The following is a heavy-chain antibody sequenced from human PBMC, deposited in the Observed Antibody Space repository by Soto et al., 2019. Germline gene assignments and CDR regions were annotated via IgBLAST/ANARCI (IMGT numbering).Heavy chain of an antibody. D-gene: IGHD6-19*01. J-gene: IGHJ5*02. V-gene: IGHV3-33*01. CDR3: ARDREGMAENSNWFDP. CDR1: GFTFSSYG. Sequence: QVQLVESGGGVVQPGRSLRLSCAASGFTFSSYGMHWVRQAPGKGLEWGAVIWYDGSNKYYADSVKGRFTISRDNSKNTLYLQMNSLRAEDTAVYYCARDREGMAENSNWFDPWGQGTLVTVSS. CDR2: IWYDGSNK.